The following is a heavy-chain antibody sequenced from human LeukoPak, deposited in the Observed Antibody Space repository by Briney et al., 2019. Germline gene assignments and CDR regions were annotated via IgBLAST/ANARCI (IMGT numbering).Heavy chain of an antibody. J-gene: IGHJ4*02. CDR3: ARDGRYFDRGKEGFDY. V-gene: IGHV1-2*02. CDR1: GYTFTGYY. CDR2: INPNSGGT. Sequence: ASVKVSCKASGYTFTGYYMHWVRQAPGQGVEWMGWINPNSGGTNYAQKFQGRVTMTRHTSISTAYMELSRLRSDDTAVYYCARDGRYFDRGKEGFDYWGQGTLVTVPS. D-gene: IGHD3-9*01.